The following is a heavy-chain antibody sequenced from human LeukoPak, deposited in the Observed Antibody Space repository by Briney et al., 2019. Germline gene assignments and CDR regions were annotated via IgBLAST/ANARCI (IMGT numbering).Heavy chain of an antibody. CDR1: GFTFSSYE. D-gene: IGHD3-22*01. V-gene: IGHV3-48*03. Sequence: GGSLRLSCAASGFTFSSYEMTWVRQAPGKGLEWVSYISSSGSTTHYADSVKRRFTISRDNAKKSLYLQMNSLRAEERAVYYSARENYGSSGYYFDWGEGTLVTVSS. CDR3: ARENYGSSGYYFD. J-gene: IGHJ4*02. CDR2: ISSSGSTT.